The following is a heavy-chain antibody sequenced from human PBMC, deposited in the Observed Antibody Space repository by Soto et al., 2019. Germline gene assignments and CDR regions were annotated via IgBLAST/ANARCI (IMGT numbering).Heavy chain of an antibody. CDR3: ARAAFVVVVAATGNWFDP. CDR2: INHSGST. V-gene: IGHV4-34*01. D-gene: IGHD2-15*01. Sequence: SETLSLTCAVYGGSFSGYYWSWIRQPPGKGLEWIGEINHSGSTNYNPSLKSRVTISVDTSKNQFSLKLSSVTAADTAVYYCARAAFVVVVAATGNWFDPWGQGTLVTVSS. CDR1: GGSFSGYY. J-gene: IGHJ5*02.